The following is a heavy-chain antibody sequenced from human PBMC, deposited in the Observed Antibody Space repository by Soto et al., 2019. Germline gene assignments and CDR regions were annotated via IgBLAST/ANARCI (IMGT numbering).Heavy chain of an antibody. D-gene: IGHD2-2*01. CDR2: IYYSGST. CDR1: GGSISSGGYY. Sequence: PSETLSLTCTVSGGSISSGGYYWSWIRQHPGKGLEWIGYIYYSGSTYYNPSLKSRVTISVDTSKNQFSLKLSSVTAADTAVYYCARDPKPYCSSTSCYGGYHGMDVWGQGTTVTVSS. V-gene: IGHV4-31*03. CDR3: ARDPKPYCSSTSCYGGYHGMDV. J-gene: IGHJ6*02.